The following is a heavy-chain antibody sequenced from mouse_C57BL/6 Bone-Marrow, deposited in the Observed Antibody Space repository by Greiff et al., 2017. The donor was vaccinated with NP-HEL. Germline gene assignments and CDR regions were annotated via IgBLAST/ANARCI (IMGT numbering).Heavy chain of an antibody. J-gene: IGHJ2*01. CDR1: GFSLTSYG. Sequence: VQLQESGPGLVQPSQSLSITCTVSGFSLTSYGVHWVRQSPGKGLEWLGVIWRGGSTDYNAAFMSRLSITKDNSKSQVFFKMNSLQAEDTAIYYCAKNWGDGYFLVDYWGQGTTLTVSS. V-gene: IGHV2-5*01. D-gene: IGHD2-3*01. CDR3: AKNWGDGYFLVDY. CDR2: IWRGGST.